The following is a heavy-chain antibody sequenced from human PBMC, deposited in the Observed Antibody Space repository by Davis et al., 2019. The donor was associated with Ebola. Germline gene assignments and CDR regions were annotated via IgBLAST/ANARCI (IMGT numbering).Heavy chain of an antibody. Sequence: ASVTVSCKASGYTFTSYGISWVRQAPGQGLEWMGWINAGNGNTKYSQKFQGRVTITRDTSASTAYMELSSLRSEDTAVYYCARVDSSSWFNWFDPWGQGTLVTVSS. CDR2: INAGNGNT. CDR1: GYTFTSYG. CDR3: ARVDSSSWFNWFDP. J-gene: IGHJ5*02. D-gene: IGHD6-13*01. V-gene: IGHV1-3*01.